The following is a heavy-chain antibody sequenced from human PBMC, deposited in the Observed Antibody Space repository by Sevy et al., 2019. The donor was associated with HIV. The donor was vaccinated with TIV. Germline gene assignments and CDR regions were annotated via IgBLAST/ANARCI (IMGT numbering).Heavy chain of an antibody. CDR1: GFTFSDYY. V-gene: IGHV3-11*01. CDR2: ISSGGNTI. CDR3: ARRPRNYLDY. Sequence: GGSLRLSCAASGFTFSDYYMSWIRQAPGKGLEWVSYISSGGNTIYYADSVKGRFTISRDNAKNSLYLQMNSLRAEDTAVCYCARRPRNYLDYWGQGTLVTVSS. J-gene: IGHJ4*02.